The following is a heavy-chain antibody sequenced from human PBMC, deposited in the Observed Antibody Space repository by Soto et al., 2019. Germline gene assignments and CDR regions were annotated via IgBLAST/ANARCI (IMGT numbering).Heavy chain of an antibody. Sequence: QGQLVESGGGVVQPGRSLRLSCAASGFSVSAYGIHWVRQAPGKGLEWVECCADSLKGRFTISRDNSKNTLYLRMNSLRAEDTAVYYCARDMVKVGITVINYAMDVWGQGTTVTVSS. CDR3: ARDMVKVGITVINYAMDV. J-gene: IGHJ6*02. D-gene: IGHD4-4*01. V-gene: IGHV3-33*01. CDR1: GFSVSAYG.